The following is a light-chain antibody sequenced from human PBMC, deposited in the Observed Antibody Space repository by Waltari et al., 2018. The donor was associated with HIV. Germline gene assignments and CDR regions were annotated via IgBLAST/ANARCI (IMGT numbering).Light chain of an antibody. Sequence: SYVLTQPPSVSVAPGQTARLTCGGNNIGSKSVHWYQQKPGQAPGLVVYDDSDRPSGIPERFSGSNSGNTATLTISRVEAGDEADYYCQVWDSSSDLVFGGGTKLTVL. CDR2: DDS. CDR1: NIGSKS. J-gene: IGLJ2*01. CDR3: QVWDSSSDLV. V-gene: IGLV3-21*02.